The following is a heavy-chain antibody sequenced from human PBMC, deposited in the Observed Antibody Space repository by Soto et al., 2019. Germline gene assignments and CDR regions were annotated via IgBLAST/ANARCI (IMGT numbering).Heavy chain of an antibody. Sequence: SETLSLTCAVSGGSISGSSFYWGWIRQPPEKGLESIGSIHYSGSTNYNPSLESRVTISEDTSKKQFSLQLLSVTAADTAVYYCATAYSSSFLQYWGQGVQVTVS. D-gene: IGHD3-22*01. V-gene: IGHV4-39*07. CDR3: ATAYSSSFLQY. J-gene: IGHJ4*02. CDR1: GGSISGSSFY. CDR2: IHYSGST.